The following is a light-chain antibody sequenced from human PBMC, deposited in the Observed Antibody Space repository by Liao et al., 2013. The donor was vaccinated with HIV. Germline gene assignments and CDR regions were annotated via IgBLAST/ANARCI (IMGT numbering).Light chain of an antibody. Sequence: SYELTQPPSVSVSPGQTAMITCGGNNIARQSVHWYQQKPGQAPVLVIYKDSERPSGIPERFSGSSSGTTVTLTISGVQAEDEADYYCQSADSSGTYWVFGGGTKLTVL. J-gene: IGLJ3*02. CDR1: NIARQS. V-gene: IGLV3-25*03. CDR3: QSADSSGTYWV. CDR2: KDS.